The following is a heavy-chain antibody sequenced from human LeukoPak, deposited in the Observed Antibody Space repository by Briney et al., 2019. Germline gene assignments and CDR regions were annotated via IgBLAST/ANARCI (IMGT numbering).Heavy chain of an antibody. J-gene: IGHJ4*02. CDR1: GFTFNNYW. CDR3: ATQKT. V-gene: IGHV3-74*01. CDR2: INSDENST. Sequence: GGSLRLSCAASGFTFNNYWTHWVRQAPGKGLVWVSHINSDENSTRYADSVKGRFTISRDNAKNTLYLQMNSLRAEDTAVYYCATQKTWGQGTLVTVSS.